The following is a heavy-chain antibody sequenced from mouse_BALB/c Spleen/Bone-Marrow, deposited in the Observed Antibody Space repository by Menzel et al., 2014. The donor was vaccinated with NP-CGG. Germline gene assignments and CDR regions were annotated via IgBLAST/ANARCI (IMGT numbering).Heavy chain of an antibody. Sequence: VQLQQSGPEPVNPGASVTISCKDSGYTFTDYNIDWVNQTHGKSLEWIGDLDPYSDNSRYNQKFKGKATLTVDKSSRAVYMEPLSVTAPVSAGLCCDKGYGPTSFFDYWGQGATPTVSS. D-gene: IGHD2-10*02. J-gene: IGHJ2*01. CDR1: GYTFTDYN. V-gene: IGHV1S111*01. CDR3: DKGYGPTSFFDY. CDR2: LDPYSDNS.